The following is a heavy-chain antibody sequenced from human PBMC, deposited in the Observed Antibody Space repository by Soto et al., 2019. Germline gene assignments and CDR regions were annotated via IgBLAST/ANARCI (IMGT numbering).Heavy chain of an antibody. CDR1: GGSISSYY. D-gene: IGHD6-13*01. Sequence: QVQLQESGPGLVKPSETLSLTCTVSGGSISSYYWSWIRQPPGKGLEWIWYIYYSGSTNYKPSLHSRVTISVDTSKNQFSLKVSSVTAADTAVYYCARDVTIAAAGKGVDYYYYGMDVWGQGTTVTVSS. CDR3: ARDVTIAAAGKGVDYYYYGMDV. CDR2: IYYSGST. V-gene: IGHV4-59*01. J-gene: IGHJ6*02.